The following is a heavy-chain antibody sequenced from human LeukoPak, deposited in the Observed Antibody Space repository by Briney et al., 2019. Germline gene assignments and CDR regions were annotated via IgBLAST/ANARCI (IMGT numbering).Heavy chain of an antibody. CDR2: INHSGST. CDR3: ARGVTIFGVVNSWLGYYYGMDV. V-gene: IGHV4-34*01. J-gene: IGHJ6*02. Sequence: MPSETLSLTCAVYGGSFSGYYWSWIRQPPGKGLEWIGEINHSGSTNYNPSLKSRVTISVDMSKNQFSLKLSSVTAADTAVYYCARGVTIFGVVNSWLGYYYGMDVWGQGTTVTVSS. CDR1: GGSFSGYY. D-gene: IGHD3-3*01.